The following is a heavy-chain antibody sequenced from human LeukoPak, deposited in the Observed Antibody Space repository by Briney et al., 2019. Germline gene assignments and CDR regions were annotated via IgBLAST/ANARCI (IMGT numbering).Heavy chain of an antibody. D-gene: IGHD4-17*01. Sequence: GRSLRLSCAASGFTFSSYGMHWVRQAPGKGLEWVSVISYDGSNKYYADSVKGRFTISRDNSKNTLYLQMNSLRAGDTAVYYCAKVSSYGDYSLGYWGQGTLVTVSS. CDR3: AKVSSYGDYSLGY. V-gene: IGHV3-30*18. CDR1: GFTFSSYG. CDR2: ISYDGSNK. J-gene: IGHJ4*02.